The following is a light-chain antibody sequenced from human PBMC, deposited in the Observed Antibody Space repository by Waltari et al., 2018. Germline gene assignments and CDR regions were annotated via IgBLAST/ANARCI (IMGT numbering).Light chain of an antibody. CDR2: RNK. CDR3: ATWDDSLSGWV. J-gene: IGLJ3*02. Sequence: QSVLTQPPSASGTPGQRVTISCSGLSSNIGSNYVYWYQQLPGTAPKLLIYRNKPRPSGVPDRFSGSKSGTSASLAISGLRSEDEADYYCATWDDSLSGWVFGGGTKLTVL. CDR1: SSNIGSNY. V-gene: IGLV1-47*01.